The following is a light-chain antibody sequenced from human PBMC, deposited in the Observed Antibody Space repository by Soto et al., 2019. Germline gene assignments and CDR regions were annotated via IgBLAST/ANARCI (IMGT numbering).Light chain of an antibody. V-gene: IGKV3-15*01. CDR3: QQYNNWPGT. CDR1: QSIDGN. J-gene: IGKJ1*01. Sequence: EILLTQSPATLSVSPGEGATLSCRASQSIDGNLAWYQQRHGQAPRILINAASTRDTGVPARFSGSGSGTDFTLPISRLQSEDFAVYYCQQYNNWPGTFGQGTKVDIK. CDR2: AAS.